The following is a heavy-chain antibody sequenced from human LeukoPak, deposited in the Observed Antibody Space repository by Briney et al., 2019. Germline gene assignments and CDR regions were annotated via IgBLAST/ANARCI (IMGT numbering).Heavy chain of an antibody. CDR3: ARRGGGYCTSTRCCCMDV. Sequence: ASVKVSCKASGYTFTNYGITWVRQAPGQGLEWMGWISAYNGDTDFAQKFQGRVTMTTDTSTSTAYMELRTLGSDDTAVYYCARRGGGYCTSTRCCCMDVWGKGTTVTVSS. V-gene: IGHV1-18*01. CDR1: GYTFTNYG. D-gene: IGHD2-2*01. J-gene: IGHJ6*03. CDR2: ISAYNGDT.